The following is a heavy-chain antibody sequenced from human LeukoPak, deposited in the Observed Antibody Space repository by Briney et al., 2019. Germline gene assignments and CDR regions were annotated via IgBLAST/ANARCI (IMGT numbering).Heavy chain of an antibody. Sequence: SETLSLTCTVSGDSISSQYWSWIRQPSGKGLEWIGYIYYSGSTNYSPSLKSRVTMSVDTSKNQFSLKLSSVTAADTAVYYCARDRRYYDTSGSPLGWFDPWGQGTLVTVSS. CDR1: GDSISSQY. J-gene: IGHJ5*02. CDR2: IYYSGST. V-gene: IGHV4-59*11. D-gene: IGHD3-22*01. CDR3: ARDRRYYDTSGSPLGWFDP.